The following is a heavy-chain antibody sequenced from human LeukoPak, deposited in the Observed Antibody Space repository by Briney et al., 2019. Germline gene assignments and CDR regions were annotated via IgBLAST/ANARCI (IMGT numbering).Heavy chain of an antibody. CDR1: GFTLDDYG. D-gene: IGHD1-26*01. CDR3: ARGEGDGNFDY. CDR2: INWNGGST. V-gene: IGHV3-20*04. Sequence: GGSLRLSCAASGFTLDDYGMSWVRQAPGKGLEWVSGINWNGGSTGYADSVKGRFTVPRDNAKNSLYLQMNSLRAEDTALYYCARGEGDGNFDYWGQGTLVTVSS. J-gene: IGHJ4*02.